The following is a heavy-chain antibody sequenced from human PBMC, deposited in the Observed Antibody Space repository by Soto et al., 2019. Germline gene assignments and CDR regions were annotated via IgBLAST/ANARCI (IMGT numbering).Heavy chain of an antibody. Sequence: SETLSLTCTVSGGSISSGGYYWSWIRQHPGKGLEWIGYIYYSGSTYYNPSLKSRVTISVDTSKNQFSLKLSSVTAADTAVYYCARLLDYTVTTNFRYFDYWGQGTLVTVSS. CDR2: IYYSGST. CDR1: GGSISSGGYY. J-gene: IGHJ4*02. CDR3: ARLLDYTVTTNFRYFDY. V-gene: IGHV4-31*03. D-gene: IGHD4-17*01.